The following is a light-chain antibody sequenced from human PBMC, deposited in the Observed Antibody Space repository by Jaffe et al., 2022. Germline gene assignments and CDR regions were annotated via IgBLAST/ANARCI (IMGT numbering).Light chain of an antibody. Sequence: SYVLTQPPSVSVAPGQTARITCGGNSIGSFSVHWYQQKPGQAPVLVVYDDTDRPSGIPDRFSGSNSGNTATLSINRVEGGDEAHYYCQVWDTSGDHSVFGPGTEVTVL. CDR2: DDT. V-gene: IGLV3-21*02. CDR1: SIGSFS. CDR3: QVWDTSGDHSV. J-gene: IGLJ1*01.